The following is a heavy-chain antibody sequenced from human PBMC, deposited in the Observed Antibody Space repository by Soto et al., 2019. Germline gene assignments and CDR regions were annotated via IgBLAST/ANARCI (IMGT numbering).Heavy chain of an antibody. Sequence: SVKVSCKASGGTFSTYAIDWVRQAPGQGLEWMGGIIPLFGTAKYAQNFQGRITITADESTNTAYMELRSLRSQDTAVYYCARGVRYDSSGYYYFYWGQGTLVTVSS. CDR3: ARGVRYDSSGYYYFY. D-gene: IGHD3-22*01. V-gene: IGHV1-69*13. J-gene: IGHJ4*02. CDR1: GGTFSTYA. CDR2: IIPLFGTA.